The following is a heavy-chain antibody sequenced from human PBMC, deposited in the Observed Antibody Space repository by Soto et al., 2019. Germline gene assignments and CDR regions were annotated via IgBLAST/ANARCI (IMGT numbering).Heavy chain of an antibody. CDR2: ISSSSSYI. CDR3: ARSYCSSTSCYDDDYYYYMDV. V-gene: IGHV3-21*01. D-gene: IGHD2-2*01. J-gene: IGHJ6*03. CDR1: GFTFSSYS. Sequence: GGSLRLSCAASGFTFSSYSMNWVRQAPGKGLEWVSSISSSSSYIYYADSVKGRFTISRDNAKNSLYLQMNSLRAEDTAVYYCARSYCSSTSCYDDDYYYYMDVWGKGTTVTVSS.